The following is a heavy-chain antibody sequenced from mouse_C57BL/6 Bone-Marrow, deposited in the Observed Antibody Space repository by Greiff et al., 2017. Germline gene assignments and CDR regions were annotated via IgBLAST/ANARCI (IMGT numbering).Heavy chain of an antibody. J-gene: IGHJ2*01. CDR2: IHPNSGST. Sequence: QVQLQQPGAELVKPGASVKLSCKASGYTFTSYWMHWVKQRPGQGLELIGMIHPNSGSTNYNEKFKSKATLTVNKSSSTAYMQLSSLTSEDAAVYYCARHGGLRRGTDYWGQGTTLTVSS. V-gene: IGHV1-64*01. D-gene: IGHD1-1*01. CDR1: GYTFTSYW. CDR3: ARHGGLRRGTDY.